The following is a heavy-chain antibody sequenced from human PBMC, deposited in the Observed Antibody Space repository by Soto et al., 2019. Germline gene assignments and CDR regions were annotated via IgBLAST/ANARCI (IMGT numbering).Heavy chain of an antibody. V-gene: IGHV1-2*04. CDR1: GYTFTSYD. CDR2: INPNRGGT. D-gene: IGHD3-10*01. J-gene: IGHJ6*02. Sequence: AASVKVSCKASGYTFTSYDINWVRQAPGQGLEWMGWINPNRGGTNYAQKFKGWVTMTRDTSISTAYMELSRLRSDDTSVYYCARGGSLWFGELSAYYYGMDVWGQGTTVTVSS. CDR3: ARGGSLWFGELSAYYYGMDV.